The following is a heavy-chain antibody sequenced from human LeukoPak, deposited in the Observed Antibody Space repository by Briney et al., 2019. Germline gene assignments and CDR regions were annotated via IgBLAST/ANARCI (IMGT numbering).Heavy chain of an antibody. Sequence: GGSLRLSCAASGFTVSSNYMSWVRQAPGKGLEWVSVIYSGGSTYYADSVKGRFTISRDNSKNTLYLQMNSLRAEDTAVYYCAKDGAPYCSSTSCYSHTVKYFQHWGQGTLVTVSS. CDR3: AKDGAPYCSSTSCYSHTVKYFQH. CDR2: IYSGGST. D-gene: IGHD2-2*01. CDR1: GFTVSSNY. J-gene: IGHJ1*01. V-gene: IGHV3-66*01.